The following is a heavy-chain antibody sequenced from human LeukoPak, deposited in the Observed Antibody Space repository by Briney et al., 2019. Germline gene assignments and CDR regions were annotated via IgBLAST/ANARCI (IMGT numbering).Heavy chain of an antibody. Sequence: KPSETLSLTCTVSGGSISSSSYYWGWIRQPPGKGLEWIGSIYYSGSTYYNPSLKSRVTISVDTSKNQFSLKLGSVTAADTAVYYCARLGGSAWHLDYWGQGILVTVSS. CDR3: ARLGGSAWHLDY. D-gene: IGHD6-19*01. CDR1: GGSISSSSYY. CDR2: IYYSGST. V-gene: IGHV4-39*07. J-gene: IGHJ4*02.